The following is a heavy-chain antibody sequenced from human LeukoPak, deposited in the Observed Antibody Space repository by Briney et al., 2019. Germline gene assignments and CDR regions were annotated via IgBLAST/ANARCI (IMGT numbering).Heavy chain of an antibody. Sequence: SETLSLTCTVSGGSISSYYWSWIRQPPGKGLEWIGYIYYSGSTNYNPSLKSRVTISVDTSKNQFSLKLSSVTAADTAVYYCARAIVVATRVDYWGQGTLVTVSS. CDR1: GGSISSYY. J-gene: IGHJ4*02. V-gene: IGHV4-59*01. CDR2: IYYSGST. D-gene: IGHD6-19*01. CDR3: ARAIVVATRVDY.